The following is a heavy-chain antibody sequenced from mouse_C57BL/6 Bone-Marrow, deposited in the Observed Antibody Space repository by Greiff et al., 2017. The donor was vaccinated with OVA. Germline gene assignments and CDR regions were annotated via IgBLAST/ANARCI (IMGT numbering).Heavy chain of an antibody. CDR2: IHPSSGST. Sequence: QVQLQQPGAELVKPGASVKLSCKASGYTFTSYWMHWVKQRPGQGLEWIGMIHPSSGSTNYNEKFKSKSTLSIDKSSSTAYLQLSSLTSEDSAVYYCARGYDGSRYFDVWGTGTTVTVSA. CDR3: ARGYDGSRYFDV. CDR1: GYTFTSYW. J-gene: IGHJ1*03. V-gene: IGHV1-64*01. D-gene: IGHD1-1*01.